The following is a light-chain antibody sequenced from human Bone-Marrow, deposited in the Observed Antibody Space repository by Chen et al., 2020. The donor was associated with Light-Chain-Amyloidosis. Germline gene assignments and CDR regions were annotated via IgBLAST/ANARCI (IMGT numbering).Light chain of an antibody. Sequence: AIQLTQSPSSLSASVGDRVTITCRASQGVSDSLAWYQQKPGKAPKVLISDVSSLETGVPSRFSGSGSGTYFTLTISSLQPEDFATYYCQQFNVFPITFGQGTRLEIK. CDR2: DVS. CDR1: QGVSDS. J-gene: IGKJ5*01. V-gene: IGKV1-13*02. CDR3: QQFNVFPIT.